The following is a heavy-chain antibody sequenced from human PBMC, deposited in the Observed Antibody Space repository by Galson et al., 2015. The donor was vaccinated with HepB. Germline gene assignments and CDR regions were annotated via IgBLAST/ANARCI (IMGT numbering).Heavy chain of an antibody. CDR3: ARNSGGSSRYYYYGMDV. Sequence: SVKVSCKASGYTFTSYGISWVRQAPGQGLEWMGWISAYNGNTNYAQKLQGRVTMTTDTSTSTAYMELRSLRSDDTAVYYCARNSGGSSRYYYYGMDVWGQGTTVTVSS. D-gene: IGHD2-15*01. J-gene: IGHJ6*02. CDR1: GYTFTSYG. CDR2: ISAYNGNT. V-gene: IGHV1-18*04.